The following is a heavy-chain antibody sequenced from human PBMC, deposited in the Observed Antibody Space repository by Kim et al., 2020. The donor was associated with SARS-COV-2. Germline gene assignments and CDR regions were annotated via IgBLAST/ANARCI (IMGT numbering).Heavy chain of an antibody. D-gene: IGHD4-4*01. J-gene: IGHJ4*02. Sequence: SETLSLTCTVFGGSISSSGDYWDWIRQPPGKGLEWIGTIYYFGGGTYYNPSLKSRVTISVDTSKNQFSLKVTPVTAADTALYYCARHEKATTGRHFDSWGQGTLVTVSS. CDR2: IYYFGGGT. CDR1: GGSISSSGDY. CDR3: ARHEKATTGRHFDS. V-gene: IGHV4-39*01.